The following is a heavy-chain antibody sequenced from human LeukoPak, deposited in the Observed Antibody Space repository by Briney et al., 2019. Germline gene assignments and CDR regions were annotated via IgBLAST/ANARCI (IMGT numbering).Heavy chain of an antibody. CDR1: GFTFSSYW. CDR2: VNSDGSGT. D-gene: IGHD6-19*01. Sequence: GGSLRLSCAASGFTFSSYWMHWVRQAPGKGLVWVSRVNSDGSGTTYADSVKGRFTISRDNAKNTLYLQMNSLRAEDTAVYYCARGSTQYSSGWYGLDYWGHGTLVTVSS. J-gene: IGHJ4*01. V-gene: IGHV3-74*01. CDR3: ARGSTQYSSGWYGLDY.